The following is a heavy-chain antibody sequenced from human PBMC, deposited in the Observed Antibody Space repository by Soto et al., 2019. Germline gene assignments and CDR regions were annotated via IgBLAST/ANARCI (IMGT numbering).Heavy chain of an antibody. Sequence: QVHLVQSGAEVKKPGASVKVSCKGSGYAFTTYGITWVRQAPGQGLEWMGWISAHNGNTNYAQKRPGRVTVTRDTSTSTAYRELRSLRSDDTAVYYCARGRYGDYWGQGALVTVSS. CDR1: GYAFTTYG. CDR2: ISAHNGNT. D-gene: IGHD1-1*01. J-gene: IGHJ4*02. CDR3: ARGRYGDY. V-gene: IGHV1-18*01.